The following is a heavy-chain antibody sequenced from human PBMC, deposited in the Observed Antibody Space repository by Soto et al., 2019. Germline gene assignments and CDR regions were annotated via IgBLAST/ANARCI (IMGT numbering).Heavy chain of an antibody. CDR1: GFTFSRST. J-gene: IGHJ2*01. D-gene: IGHD4-17*01. V-gene: IGHV1-58*01. CDR3: VSPEYGDYWYFDL. CDR2: IVVGSGNT. Sequence: QMQLVQSGPEVKKPGTSVKVSCKASGFTFSRSTLQWVRQARGQRLEWIGWIVVGSGNTNYAQKFQERVTITRDMSTSTAYMELSSLRSEDTAVYYCVSPEYGDYWYFDLWGRGTLVTVSS.